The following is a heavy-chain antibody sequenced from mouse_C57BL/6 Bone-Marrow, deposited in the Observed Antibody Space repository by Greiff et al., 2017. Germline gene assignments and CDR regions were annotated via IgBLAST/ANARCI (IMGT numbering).Heavy chain of an antibody. Sequence: QVQLQQSGAELAKPGASVKLSCKASGYTFTSYWMHWVKQRPGQGLEWNGYINPSSGYTKYNQKFKDKATLTADKSSSTAYMQLSSLTYEDSAVYYCAKQLRPLYYAMDYWGQGTSVTVSS. D-gene: IGHD3-2*02. CDR2: INPSSGYT. CDR3: AKQLRPLYYAMDY. CDR1: GYTFTSYW. J-gene: IGHJ4*01. V-gene: IGHV1-7*01.